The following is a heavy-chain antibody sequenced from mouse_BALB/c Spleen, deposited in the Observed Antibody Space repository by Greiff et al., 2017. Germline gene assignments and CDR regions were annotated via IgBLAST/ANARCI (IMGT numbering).Heavy chain of an antibody. V-gene: IGHV1-9*01. CDR2: ILPGSGST. J-gene: IGHJ2*01. Sequence: VQLQQSGAELMKPGASVKISCKATGYTFSSYWIEWVKQRPGHGLEWIGEILPGSGSTNYNEKFKGKATFTADTSSNTAYMQLSSLTSEDSAVYYCARVGIDYDYFDYWGQGTTLTVSS. CDR1: GYTFSSYW. CDR3: ARVGIDYDYFDY. D-gene: IGHD2-4*01.